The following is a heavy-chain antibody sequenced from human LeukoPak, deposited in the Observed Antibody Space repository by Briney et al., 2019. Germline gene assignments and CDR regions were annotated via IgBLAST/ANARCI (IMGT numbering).Heavy chain of an antibody. V-gene: IGHV3-15*01. Sequence: PGGSLTLSCAASGFTFSNAWMSWVRQAPGKGLEWVGRIKSKSDGGTIDYTEPVKGRFTSQRDDSKNRQYLQMNSLKPEDTAVYYCTTYYGGDWGQGTLVTVSS. CDR2: IKSKSDGGTI. CDR1: GFTFSNAW. D-gene: IGHD4-23*01. CDR3: TTYYGGD. J-gene: IGHJ4*02.